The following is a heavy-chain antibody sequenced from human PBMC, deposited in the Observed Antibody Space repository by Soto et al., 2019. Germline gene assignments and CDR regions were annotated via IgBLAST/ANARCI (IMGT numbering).Heavy chain of an antibody. J-gene: IGHJ5*02. CDR3: ARHINWNYQVDP. CDR2: MYYTGSS. V-gene: IGHV4-39*01. D-gene: IGHD1-7*01. CDR1: GDSISSVSHY. Sequence: PSETLSLTCTVSGDSISSVSHYWGWIRQPPGKGLEWIGSMYYTGSSYYNPSLKSRVTMSLDTSRNEFSLKLRSVTAADTAVYYCARHINWNYQVDPWGQGSLVTVSS.